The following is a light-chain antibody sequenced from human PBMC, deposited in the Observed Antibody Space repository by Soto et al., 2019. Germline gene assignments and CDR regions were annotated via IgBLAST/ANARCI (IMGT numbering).Light chain of an antibody. V-gene: IGLV1-40*01. CDR2: GNT. Sequence: QAVVTQRPSVSGAPGQRVAISCTGSSSNIGAGYDVHWYQQLPGRAPKLLIYGNTNRPSGVPDRFSGSKSGTSASLAITGLQAEDEADYYCLSFDSSLSVVFGGGTKVTVL. J-gene: IGLJ2*01. CDR3: LSFDSSLSVV. CDR1: SSNIGAGYD.